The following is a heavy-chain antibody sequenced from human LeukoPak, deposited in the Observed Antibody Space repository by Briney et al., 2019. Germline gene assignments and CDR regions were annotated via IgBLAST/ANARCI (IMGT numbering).Heavy chain of an antibody. CDR3: ARNPEWLRLIDI. J-gene: IGHJ3*02. CDR1: GGSISGYY. CDR2: IYYSGST. V-gene: IGHV4-59*12. Sequence: PSETLSLTCTVSGGSISGYYWSWIRQPPGKGLEWIGYIYYSGSTNYNPSLKSRVTISVDTSKNQFSLKLSSVTAADTAVYYCARNPEWLRLIDIWGQGTMVTVSS. D-gene: IGHD5-12*01.